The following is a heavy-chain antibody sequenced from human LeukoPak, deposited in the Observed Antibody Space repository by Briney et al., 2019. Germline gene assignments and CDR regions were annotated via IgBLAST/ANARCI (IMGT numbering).Heavy chain of an antibody. V-gene: IGHV4-59*01. D-gene: IGHD5-24*01. CDR2: VYYSGST. Sequence: SETLSLTCTVSGVPISRYYWTWIRQPPGKGLEWIGHVYYSGSTNYNPSLKSRVTMSVDTSKNQFFLKLSSVTAADTAVYYCARDSEEEMATIFHYWGQGTLVTVSS. CDR1: GVPISRYY. CDR3: ARDSEEEMATIFHY. J-gene: IGHJ4*02.